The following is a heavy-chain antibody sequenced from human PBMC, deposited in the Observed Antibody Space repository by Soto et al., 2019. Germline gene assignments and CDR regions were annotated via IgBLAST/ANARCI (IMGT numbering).Heavy chain of an antibody. V-gene: IGHV1-69*13. J-gene: IGHJ4*01. D-gene: IGHD3-22*01. CDR3: ARDNPNYYYDRSLGY. CDR1: GGTFSSYA. Sequence: ASVKVSCKASGGTFSSYAISWVRQAPGQGLEWMGGIIPIFGTANYAQKFQGRVTITADESTSTAYMELSSLRSEDTAVYYCARDNPNYYYDRSLGYWGHGTLVTFSS. CDR2: IIPIFGTA.